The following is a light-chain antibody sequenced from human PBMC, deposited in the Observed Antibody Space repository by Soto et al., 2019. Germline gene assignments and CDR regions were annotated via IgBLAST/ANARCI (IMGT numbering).Light chain of an antibody. CDR1: QTITSTY. CDR3: QHYGSSPCT. V-gene: IGKV3-20*01. Sequence: DIVLTQSPGTLSLSPGDRATLSCRASQTITSTYLPWYRQKTGQAPRLLIYGASNRATGIPARLSGSGSWTDFTLTISILEPEDFAVYYCQHYGSSPCTFVRVTKLEIK. J-gene: IGKJ2*02. CDR2: GAS.